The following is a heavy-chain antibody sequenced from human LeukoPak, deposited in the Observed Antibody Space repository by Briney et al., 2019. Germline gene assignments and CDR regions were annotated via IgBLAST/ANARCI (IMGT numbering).Heavy chain of an antibody. V-gene: IGHV3-30-3*01. Sequence: PGGSLRLSCAASGFTFSSYAMHWVRQAPGKGLEWVAVISYDGSNKYYADSVKGRFTISRDNSKNTLYLQMNSLRAEDTAVYYCARDTEAVAGFYYYGMDVWGQGTTVTVSS. CDR3: ARDTEAVAGFYYYGMDV. D-gene: IGHD6-19*01. J-gene: IGHJ6*02. CDR1: GFTFSSYA. CDR2: ISYDGSNK.